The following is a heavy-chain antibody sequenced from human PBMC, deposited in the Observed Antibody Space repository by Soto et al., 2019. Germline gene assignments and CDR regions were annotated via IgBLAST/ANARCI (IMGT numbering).Heavy chain of an antibody. Sequence: GGFLSLSCAASGFTFSSYAMHWVRQAPGRGLEWVAVISYDGSNKYYADSVKGRFTISRDNSKNTLYLQMNSLRAEDTAVYYCARDAGGLIVVVPATNYGMDVWGQGTTVTVSS. J-gene: IGHJ6*02. V-gene: IGHV3-30-3*01. CDR2: ISYDGSNK. CDR3: ARDAGGLIVVVPATNYGMDV. CDR1: GFTFSSYA. D-gene: IGHD2-2*01.